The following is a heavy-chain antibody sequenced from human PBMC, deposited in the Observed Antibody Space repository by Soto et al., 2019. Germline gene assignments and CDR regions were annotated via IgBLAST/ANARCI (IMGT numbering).Heavy chain of an antibody. V-gene: IGHV3-33*01. D-gene: IGHD6-13*01. J-gene: IGHJ4*02. CDR3: ARDRHSSSWSSAFDY. Sequence: PGGSLSLSCAASGFTFSSYGMHWVRQAPGKGLEWVAVIWYDGSNKYYADSVKGRFTISRDNSKNTLYLQMNSLRAEDTAVYYCARDRHSSSWSSAFDYWGQGTLVTVSS. CDR2: IWYDGSNK. CDR1: GFTFSSYG.